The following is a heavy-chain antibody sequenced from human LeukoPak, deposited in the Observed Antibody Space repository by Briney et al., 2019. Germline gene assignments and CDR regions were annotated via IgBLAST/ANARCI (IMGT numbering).Heavy chain of an antibody. CDR3: ASEERLLWFGEFHNWFDP. Sequence: ASVKVSCKASGYTFTGYYMHWVRQAPGQGLEWMGWINPNSGGTNYAQKFQGRVTMTRGTSISTAYMELSRLRSDDTAVYYCASEERLLWFGEFHNWFDPWGQGTLVTVSS. V-gene: IGHV1-2*02. CDR1: GYTFTGYY. J-gene: IGHJ5*02. CDR2: INPNSGGT. D-gene: IGHD3-10*01.